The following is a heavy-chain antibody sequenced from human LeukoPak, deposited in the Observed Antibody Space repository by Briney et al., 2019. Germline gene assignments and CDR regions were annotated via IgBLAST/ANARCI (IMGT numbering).Heavy chain of an antibody. J-gene: IGHJ4*02. CDR3: AKDGGGDYYDSSRYYY. CDR1: GFTFDDYA. CDR2: ISWNSGSI. V-gene: IGHV3-9*01. Sequence: PGGSLRLSCAASGFTFDDYAMHWVRQAPGKGLEWVSGISWNSGSIGYADSVKGRFTISRDNAKNSLYLQMNSLRAEDTALYYCAKDGGGDYYDSSRYYYWGQGTLVTVSS. D-gene: IGHD3-22*01.